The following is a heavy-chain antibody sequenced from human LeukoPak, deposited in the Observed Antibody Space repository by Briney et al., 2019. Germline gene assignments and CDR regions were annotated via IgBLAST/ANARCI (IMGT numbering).Heavy chain of an antibody. CDR1: GGTFSSYA. D-gene: IGHD3-3*01. V-gene: IGHV1-69*13. CDR3: ARVGPGKFLEFLLYDY. Sequence: ASVKVSCKASGGTFSSYAISWVRQAPGQGLEWMGGIIPIFGTANYAQKFQGRVTITADESTSTAYMELSSLRSEDTAVYYCARVGPGKFLEFLLYDYWGQGTLVTVSS. J-gene: IGHJ4*02. CDR2: IIPIFGTA.